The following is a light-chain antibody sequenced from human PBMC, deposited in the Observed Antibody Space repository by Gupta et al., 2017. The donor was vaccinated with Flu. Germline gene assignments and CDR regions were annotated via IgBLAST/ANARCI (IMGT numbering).Light chain of an antibody. J-gene: IGKJ2*01. CDR1: QSITTY. CDR3: HQSDSTPYT. CDR2: AAS. Sequence: GDRVTITCRASQSITTYLNWYQQKPGKAPDLLIYAASSLQSGVPSRFSGSGSGTDFTLSISSLQPEDFATYFCHQSDSTPYTFGQGTKLEIK. V-gene: IGKV1-39*01.